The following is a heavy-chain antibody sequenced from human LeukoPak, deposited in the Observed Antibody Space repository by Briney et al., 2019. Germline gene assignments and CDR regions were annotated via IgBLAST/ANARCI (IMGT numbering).Heavy chain of an antibody. J-gene: IGHJ4*02. CDR2: ISAYNGNT. CDR1: GYTFTSYG. Sequence: ASVQVSCKASGYTFTSYGISWVRQAPGQGLEWMGWISAYNGNTNYAQKLQGRVTMTTDTSTSTAYMELRSLRSDDTAVYYCARWDSSSWYPYFDYWGQGTLVTVSS. V-gene: IGHV1-18*01. CDR3: ARWDSSSWYPYFDY. D-gene: IGHD6-13*01.